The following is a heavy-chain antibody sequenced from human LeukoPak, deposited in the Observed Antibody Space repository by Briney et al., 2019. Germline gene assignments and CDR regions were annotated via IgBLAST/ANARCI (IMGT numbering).Heavy chain of an antibody. CDR2: INHGGST. V-gene: IGHV4-34*01. CDR1: GGSFSGYY. CDR3: ARADLTFGGVIVPAPFDY. D-gene: IGHD3-16*02. Sequence: PSETLSLTCAVYGGSFSGYYWSWIRQPPGKGLEWIGEINHGGSTNYNPSLKSRVTISVDTSKNQFSLKLSSVTAADTAVYYCARADLTFGGVIVPAPFDYWGQGTLVTVSS. J-gene: IGHJ4*02.